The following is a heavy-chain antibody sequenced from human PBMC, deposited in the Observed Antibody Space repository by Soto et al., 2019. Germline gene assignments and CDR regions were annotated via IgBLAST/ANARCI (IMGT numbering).Heavy chain of an antibody. D-gene: IGHD3-22*01. CDR2: IFPSDSDT. CDR3: ARKDKSGYFNWFDP. CDR1: RGTFTNYA. Sequence: ASVKVSCKALRGTFTNYAFSWVRQMPGKGLEWMGIIFPSDSDTRYSPSFQGQVTISADRSTSTVFLQWASLKASDTAVYFCARKDKSGYFNWFDPWGQGTLVTVSS. V-gene: IGHV5-51*01. J-gene: IGHJ5*02.